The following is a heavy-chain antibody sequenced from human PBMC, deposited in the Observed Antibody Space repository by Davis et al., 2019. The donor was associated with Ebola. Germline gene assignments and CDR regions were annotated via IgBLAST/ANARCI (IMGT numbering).Heavy chain of an antibody. CDR1: GGSISSGDYY. D-gene: IGHD3-22*01. J-gene: IGHJ6*04. V-gene: IGHV4-30-4*01. CDR3: AREIDYYDSSAYV. Sequence: PSETLSLTCTVSGGSISSGDYYWSWIRQPPGKGLEWIGYIYYSGSTYYNPSLKSRVTISVDTSKNQFSLKLSSVTAADTAVYYCAREIDYYDSSAYVWGKGTTVTVSS. CDR2: IYYSGST.